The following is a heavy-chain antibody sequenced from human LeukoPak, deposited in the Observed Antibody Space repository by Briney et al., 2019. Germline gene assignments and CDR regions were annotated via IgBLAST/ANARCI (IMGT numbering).Heavy chain of an antibody. CDR2: ISASGDST. CDR1: GFTFSSYA. V-gene: IGHV3-23*01. J-gene: IGHJ4*02. Sequence: WGSLRLSCAASGFTFSSYAMNWVRQAPGKGLEWVSTISASGDSTYYADSVKGRFTISRDNSKNTLHLQMNSLRAEDTAVYYCAKGGAGYCSSTSCLYYFDYWGQGTLATVST. D-gene: IGHD2-2*01. CDR3: AKGGAGYCSSTSCLYYFDY.